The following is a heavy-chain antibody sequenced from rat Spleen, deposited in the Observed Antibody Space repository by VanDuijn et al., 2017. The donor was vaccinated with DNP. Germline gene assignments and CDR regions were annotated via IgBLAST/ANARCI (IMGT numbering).Heavy chain of an antibody. J-gene: IGHJ2*01. CDR3: ARRGYLDY. D-gene: IGHD1-11*01. CDR2: ISYEGSST. CDR1: GFTFSDYY. Sequence: EVQLVESGGGLEQPGRSLKLSCAASGFTFSDYYMAWVRQAPKKGLEWVASISYEGSSTYYGDSVKGRFTISRDNAKSTLYLQMNSLRSEDTATYYCARRGYLDYWGQGVMVTVSS. V-gene: IGHV5-22*01.